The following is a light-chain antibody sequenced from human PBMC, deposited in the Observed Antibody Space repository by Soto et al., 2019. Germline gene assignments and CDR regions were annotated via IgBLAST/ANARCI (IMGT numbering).Light chain of an antibody. Sequence: EIVLTQSAGTLSLSPGERATLSCRASQSVSSSFLAWYQQKPGQAPRLLIYGASSRATGIPDRFSGSGSGTDFTLTISRLEPEDVAVYYCQQYGSSPLTFGVGTKVEIK. CDR2: GAS. V-gene: IGKV3-20*01. J-gene: IGKJ4*01. CDR3: QQYGSSPLT. CDR1: QSVSSSF.